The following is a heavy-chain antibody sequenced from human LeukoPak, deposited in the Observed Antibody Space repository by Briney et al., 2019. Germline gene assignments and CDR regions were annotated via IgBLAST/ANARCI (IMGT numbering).Heavy chain of an antibody. Sequence: GGSLRLSCAASGFIFSSHGMHWVRQAPGKGLEWVAVIWYDGSNKYYADSVEGRFTISKDNSQNTLYLQMNSLRAEDTAVYYCAKDSGRFLEPDTWGQGTLVTVSS. J-gene: IGHJ5*02. CDR2: IWYDGSNK. D-gene: IGHD3-3*01. CDR3: AKDSGRFLEPDT. V-gene: IGHV3-33*06. CDR1: GFIFSSHG.